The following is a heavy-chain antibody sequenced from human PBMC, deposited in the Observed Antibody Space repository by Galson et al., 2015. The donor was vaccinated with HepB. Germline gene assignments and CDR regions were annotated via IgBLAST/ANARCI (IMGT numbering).Heavy chain of an antibody. D-gene: IGHD6-25*01. CDR2: IDPSDSYT. CDR3: TRHQRAAAGVYFHYGMDV. V-gene: IGHV5-10-1*01. Sequence: QSGAEVKEPGGSLTISCEASGYTFTNYWIDWVRQLPGKGLEWMGRIDPSDSYTDYSPSFQGHVTISLDESINTAYLHWGSLKASDSAMYYCTRHQRAAAGVYFHYGMDVWGQGTTVTVSS. J-gene: IGHJ6*02. CDR1: GYTFTNYW.